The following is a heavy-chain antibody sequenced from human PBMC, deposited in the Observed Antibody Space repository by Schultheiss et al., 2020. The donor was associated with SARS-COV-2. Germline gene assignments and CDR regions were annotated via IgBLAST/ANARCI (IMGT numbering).Heavy chain of an antibody. CDR1: GFTFSNAW. V-gene: IGHV3-15*01. Sequence: GGSLRLSCAASGFTFSNAWMSWVRQAPGKGLEWVGRIKSKTDGGTTDYAAPVKGRFTISRDDSKNTLYLQMNSLKTEDTAVYYCTTALITMIVVTYFDYWGQGTLVTVSS. D-gene: IGHD3-22*01. J-gene: IGHJ4*02. CDR2: IKSKTDGGTT. CDR3: TTALITMIVVTYFDY.